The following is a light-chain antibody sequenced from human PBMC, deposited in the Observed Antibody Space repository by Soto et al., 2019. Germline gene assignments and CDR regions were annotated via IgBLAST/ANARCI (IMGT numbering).Light chain of an antibody. CDR1: RAISDW. Sequence: DIQMTQSPSTLSASLGDRVTITCRASRAISDWLAWYQQRSWKAPKLLIDRASRLESVVPSRFSGSGSGTEFTLTISGLQPDDFANYYCQQYNTFSFTFGQGTKLEI. CDR3: QQYNTFSFT. CDR2: RAS. V-gene: IGKV1-5*03. J-gene: IGKJ2*01.